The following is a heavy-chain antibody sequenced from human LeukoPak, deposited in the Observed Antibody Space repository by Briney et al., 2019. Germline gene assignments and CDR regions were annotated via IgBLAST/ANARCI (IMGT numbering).Heavy chain of an antibody. J-gene: IGHJ4*02. CDR1: GGSISSYY. V-gene: IGHV4-59*01. D-gene: IGHD2-2*01. CDR2: IYYSGST. CDR3: ARRPSSQLPLDY. Sequence: PSETLSLTCTVSGGSISSYYWSWIRQPPGKGLEWVGYIYYSGSTNYNPPLKSRVTISVDTSKNQFSLKLSSVTAAATAVYYCARRPSSQLPLDYRGQGTLVTVSS.